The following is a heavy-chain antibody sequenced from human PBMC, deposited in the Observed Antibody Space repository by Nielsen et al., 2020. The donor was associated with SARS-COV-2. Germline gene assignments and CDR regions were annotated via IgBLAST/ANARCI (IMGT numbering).Heavy chain of an antibody. CDR2: ITVSGTTAGT. CDR3: ARVSRGSGSFLRTYFDY. V-gene: IGHV3-21*01. D-gene: IGHD3-10*01. Sequence: VRQAPGKGLEWVSGITVSGTTAGTYYADSVKGRFTISRDNAKNSLYLQMNSLRAEDTAVYYCARVSRGSGSFLRTYFDYWGQGTLVTVSS. J-gene: IGHJ4*02.